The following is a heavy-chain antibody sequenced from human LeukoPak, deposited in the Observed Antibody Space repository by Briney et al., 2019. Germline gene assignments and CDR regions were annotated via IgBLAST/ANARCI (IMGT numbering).Heavy chain of an antibody. CDR2: IRYDGSNK. J-gene: IGHJ4*02. CDR1: GFTFSSYG. Sequence: GGSLRLSCAASGFTFSSYGMHWVRQAPGKGLEWVAFIRYDGSNKYYADSVKGRFTISRDNSKNTLYLQMNSLRAEDTAVYYCARDLEIVGATYFDYWGQGTLVTVSS. CDR3: ARDLEIVGATYFDY. V-gene: IGHV3-30*02. D-gene: IGHD1-26*01.